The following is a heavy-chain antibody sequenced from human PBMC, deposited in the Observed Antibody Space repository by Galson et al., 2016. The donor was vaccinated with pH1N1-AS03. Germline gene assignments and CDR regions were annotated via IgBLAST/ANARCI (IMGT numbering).Heavy chain of an antibody. V-gene: IGHV1-69*06. Sequence: SVKVSCKASGGSFSSYTFGWVRQAPGQGPEWIGGIVPLYNTPNYAQKFQGRVTIIADISTSTTYMQLCSLTSGDSAVYFCARRGPGMGEYFHHWGQGTLATVSS. J-gene: IGHJ1*01. CDR2: IVPLYNTP. CDR1: GGSFSSYT. CDR3: ARRGPGMGEYFHH. D-gene: IGHD1-1*01.